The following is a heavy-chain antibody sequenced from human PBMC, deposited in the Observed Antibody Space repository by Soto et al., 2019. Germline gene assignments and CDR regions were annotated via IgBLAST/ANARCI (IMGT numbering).Heavy chain of an antibody. CDR1: GYNFATYW. J-gene: IGHJ5*02. CDR3: ARHGFYGDYASNYFDP. D-gene: IGHD4-17*01. V-gene: IGHV5-51*01. Sequence: PGESLKISCEGFGYNFATYWIAWVRQMPGKGLEYMWIIYPGDSDSRYSPSFQGQVTFSADKSISTAYMQWSSLKPSDTAMYYCARHGFYGDYASNYFDPWGQGTLVTVSS. CDR2: IYPGDSDS.